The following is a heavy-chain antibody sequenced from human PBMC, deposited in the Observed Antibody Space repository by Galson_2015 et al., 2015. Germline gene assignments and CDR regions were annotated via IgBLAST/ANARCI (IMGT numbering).Heavy chain of an antibody. CDR1: GYSFTSYW. J-gene: IGHJ3*02. V-gene: IGHV5-51*01. CDR3: ARPLIGIAVAGTVVTDAFDI. D-gene: IGHD6-19*01. Sequence: QSGAEVKKPGESLKISCKGSGYSFTSYWIGWVRQMPGKGLEWMGIIYPGDSDTRYSPSFQGQVTISADKSISTAYLQWSSLKASDTAMYYCARPLIGIAVAGTVVTDAFDIWGQGTMVTVSS. CDR2: IYPGDSDT.